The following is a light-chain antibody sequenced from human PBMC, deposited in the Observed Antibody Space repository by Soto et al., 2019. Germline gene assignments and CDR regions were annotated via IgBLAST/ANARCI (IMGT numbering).Light chain of an antibody. CDR1: QSINSY. J-gene: IGKJ2*01. CDR3: QQSYSTLYT. CDR2: AAS. Sequence: DIQMTQSPSSLSASVGDRVTITCRASQSINSYLNWYQQKPGKAPKLLIYAASSLQSGVPSRFSGSGSGTDFTLTISSLQPEDFATYYCQQSYSTLYTFGQGTKLEIK. V-gene: IGKV1-39*01.